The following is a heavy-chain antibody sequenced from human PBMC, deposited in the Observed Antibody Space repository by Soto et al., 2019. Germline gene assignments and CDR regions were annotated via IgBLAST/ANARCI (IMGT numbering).Heavy chain of an antibody. CDR3: AKWNDGQTSHFDF. CDR2: IWYDESNK. D-gene: IGHD1-1*01. J-gene: IGHJ4*02. Sequence: GGSLILSCAASDFAFITFGMHWVRQAPGKGLEWVAVIWYDESNKYYADSVKGRFTISRDNSKNMLFLQMSSLRAEDTAVYYCAKWNDGQTSHFDFFGQRTLVPVSS. CDR1: DFAFITFG. V-gene: IGHV3-33*06.